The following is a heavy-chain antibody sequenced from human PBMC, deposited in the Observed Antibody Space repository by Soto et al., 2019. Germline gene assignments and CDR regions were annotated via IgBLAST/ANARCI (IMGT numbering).Heavy chain of an antibody. CDR1: GYTFTSYD. D-gene: IGHD6-19*01. CDR3: ASDRSSGWYGPYDYCGMDV. J-gene: IGHJ6*02. V-gene: IGHV1-8*01. Sequence: QVQLVQSGAEVKKPGASVTVSCKASGYTFTSYDINWVRQATGQGLAWMGWLNPNSGNTGDAQKFQGRVTMTRNSSISTANMELSSLRSGDTAVYYCASDRSSGWYGPYDYCGMDVGGQGTTVTVSS. CDR2: LNPNSGNT.